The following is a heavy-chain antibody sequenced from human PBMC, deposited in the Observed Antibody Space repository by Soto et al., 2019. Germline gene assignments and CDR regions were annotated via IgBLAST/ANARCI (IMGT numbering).Heavy chain of an antibody. J-gene: IGHJ4*02. Sequence: QVQLVQSGAEVKKPGASVKVSCKASGYTFTSYAMHWVRQAPGQRLEWMGWINAGNGNTKYSQKFQGRVTITRDTPARTGYMELSSLRSEDTAVYYCARDLAFGLSDYWGKETLVTVS. CDR2: INAGNGNT. V-gene: IGHV1-3*01. CDR1: GYTFTSYA. D-gene: IGHD3-10*01. CDR3: ARDLAFGLSDY.